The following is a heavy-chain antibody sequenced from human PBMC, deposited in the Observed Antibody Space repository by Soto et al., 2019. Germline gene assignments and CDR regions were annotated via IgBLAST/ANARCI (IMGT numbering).Heavy chain of an antibody. V-gene: IGHV4-39*01. Sequence: NPSETLSLTCTVSGGSISSSSYYWGWIRQPPGKGLEWIGSIYYSGSTYYNPSLKSRVTISVDTSKNQFSLKLSSVTAADTAVYYCARHPPRRMIQLWLLAVRFDYWGQGTLVTVSS. CDR3: ARHPPRRMIQLWLLAVRFDY. D-gene: IGHD5-18*01. CDR1: GGSISSSSYY. CDR2: IYYSGST. J-gene: IGHJ4*02.